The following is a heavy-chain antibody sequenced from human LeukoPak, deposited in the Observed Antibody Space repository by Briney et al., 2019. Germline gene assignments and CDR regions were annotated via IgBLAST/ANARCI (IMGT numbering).Heavy chain of an antibody. CDR3: ASPRGGDSAEYFQH. D-gene: IGHD3-16*01. V-gene: IGHV1-69*10. CDR2: IIPILGIA. Sequence: SVKVSCKASGGTFSSYTISWVRQAPGQGLEWMGGIIPILGIANYAQKFQGRGTITADKSTSTAYMELSSLRSEDTAVYYCASPRGGDSAEYFQHWGQGTLVTVSS. J-gene: IGHJ1*01. CDR1: GGTFSSYT.